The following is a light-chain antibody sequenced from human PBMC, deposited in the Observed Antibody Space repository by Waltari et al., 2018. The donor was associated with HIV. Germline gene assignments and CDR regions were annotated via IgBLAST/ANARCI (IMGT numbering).Light chain of an antibody. CDR1: QTIFYTSNSQNY. J-gene: IGKJ5*01. V-gene: IGKV4-1*01. CDR2: WVS. CDR3: RQYCTPPIT. Sequence: IVMTHSPDSLAASLGERATINCRSSQTIFYTSNSQNYLAWYQLKPGQPSTLLIYWVSTRESGVPDRFSGSGAGTAVTLSNSSLLADDVALYYCRQYCTPPITFGQGTQLE.